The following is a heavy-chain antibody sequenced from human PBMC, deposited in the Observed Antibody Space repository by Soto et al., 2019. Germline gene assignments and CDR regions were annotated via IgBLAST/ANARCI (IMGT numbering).Heavy chain of an antibody. J-gene: IGHJ6*02. CDR3: AREISYVSGGHLYYGMDV. V-gene: IGHV5-10-1*01. Sequence: GESLKISCKGSGYSFTSYWISWVRQMPGKGLEWMGRIDPSDSYTNYSPSFQGHVTISADKSISTAYLQMFFLRAEDTAVYYCAREISYVSGGHLYYGMDVLGQGTAVTVSS. D-gene: IGHD3-16*01. CDR2: IDPSDSYT. CDR1: GYSFTSYW.